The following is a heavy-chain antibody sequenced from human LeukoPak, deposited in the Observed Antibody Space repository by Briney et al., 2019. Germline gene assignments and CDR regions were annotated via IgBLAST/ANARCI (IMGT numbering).Heavy chain of an antibody. Sequence: ASVKVSCKASGYTSTGYYMHWVRQAPGQRLEWMGIINPSGGSTSYAQKFQGRVTMTRDMSTSTVYMELSSLRSEDTAEYYCASQVWGLGFVWGQGTLVTVSS. CDR3: ASQVWGLGFV. V-gene: IGHV1-46*01. D-gene: IGHD7-27*01. J-gene: IGHJ4*02. CDR2: INPSGGST. CDR1: GYTSTGYY.